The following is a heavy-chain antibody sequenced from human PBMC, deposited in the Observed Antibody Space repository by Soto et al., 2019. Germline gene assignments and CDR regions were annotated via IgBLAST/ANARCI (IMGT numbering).Heavy chain of an antibody. Sequence: GSLRLSCAASGFSFSSYSMNWVRQAPGKGLEWVSYISSSSSTIYYADSVKGRFTISRDNAKNSLYLQMNSLRAEDTAVYYCARGDPITMIVVVIAFDYWGQGTLVTVSS. V-gene: IGHV3-48*01. CDR1: GFSFSSYS. J-gene: IGHJ4*02. CDR3: ARGDPITMIVVVIAFDY. D-gene: IGHD3-22*01. CDR2: ISSSSSTI.